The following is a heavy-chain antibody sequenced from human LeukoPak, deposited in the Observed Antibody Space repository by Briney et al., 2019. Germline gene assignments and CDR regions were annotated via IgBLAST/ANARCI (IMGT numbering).Heavy chain of an antibody. D-gene: IGHD5-18*01. CDR3: AKDSLPQLWFQFDY. Sequence: GGSLRLSCAASGFTFYDYAMHWVRQAPGKGLEWVSGISWNSGSIGYADSVKGRFTISRDNAKNSLYLQMNSLRAEDMALYYCAKDSLPQLWFQFDYWGQGTLVTVSS. V-gene: IGHV3-9*03. CDR1: GFTFYDYA. J-gene: IGHJ4*02. CDR2: ISWNSGSI.